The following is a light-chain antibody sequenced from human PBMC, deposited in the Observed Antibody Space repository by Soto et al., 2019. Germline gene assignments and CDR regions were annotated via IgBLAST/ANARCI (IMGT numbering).Light chain of an antibody. Sequence: QSALIQPRSVSGSPGQSVTISCTGTSSDVGVYKYVSWYRQHPGKAPKLMIYDVITRPSGVPDRFSGSKSGNTASLTISGLQAEDEGDYYCCSYAGDYTFVFGSGTKLTVL. CDR3: CSYAGDYTFV. V-gene: IGLV2-11*01. CDR1: SSDVGVYKY. J-gene: IGLJ1*01. CDR2: DVI.